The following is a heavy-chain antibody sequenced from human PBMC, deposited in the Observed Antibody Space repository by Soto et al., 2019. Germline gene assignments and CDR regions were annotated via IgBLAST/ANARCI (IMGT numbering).Heavy chain of an antibody. V-gene: IGHV4-59*01. CDR3: ASVVPPAAPHNWFDP. CDR1: GESFIGYY. D-gene: IGHD2-2*01. CDR2: IYYSGST. J-gene: IGHJ5*02. Sequence: SETLSLTCAVYGESFIGYYWTWIRQPPGKGLEWIGYIYYSGSTNYNPSLKSRVTISVDTSKNQFSLKLSSVTAADTAVYYCASVVPPAAPHNWFDPWGQGTLVTVSS.